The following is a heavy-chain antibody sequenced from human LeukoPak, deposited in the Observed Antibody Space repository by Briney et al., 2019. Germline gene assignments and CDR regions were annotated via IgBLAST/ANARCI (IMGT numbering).Heavy chain of an antibody. J-gene: IGHJ4*02. D-gene: IGHD4-23*01. CDR2: IRGSDGGT. V-gene: IGHV3-23*01. CDR1: GFPFSTYA. CDR3: AKDVYGGYGGPDQ. Sequence: GGSLRLSCAASGFPFSTYAMSWVRQAPGKGLEWVSSIRGSDGGTYYADPMKGRFAISRDNSKNTLHMQMNSLRAEDTAVYYWAKDVYGGYGGPDQWGQGTLVTVS.